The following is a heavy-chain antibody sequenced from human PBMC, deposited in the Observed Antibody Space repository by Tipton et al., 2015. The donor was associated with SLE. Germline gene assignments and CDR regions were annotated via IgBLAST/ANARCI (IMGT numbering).Heavy chain of an antibody. D-gene: IGHD2-2*01. V-gene: IGHV3-74*01. J-gene: IGHJ4*02. Sequence: SLRLSCEASGFIGSSVWMHWVRQAPGKGLMWVSRIKSDGSSASYADSVKGRFTISRDNAKNTLHLQMNSLRVEDTAVYYCARGIDPTSSRISDYWGQGTLVSVSS. CDR2: IKSDGSSA. CDR3: ARGIDPTSSRISDY. CDR1: GFIGSSVW.